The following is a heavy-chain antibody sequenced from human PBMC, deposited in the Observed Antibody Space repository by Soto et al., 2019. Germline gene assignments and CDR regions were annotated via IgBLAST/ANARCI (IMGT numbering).Heavy chain of an antibody. CDR2: ISWNSIII. Sequence: EVQLVESGGGLVHPARSLRLSCAATGFPFEDFAMHWVRRVLGKGLEWVSSISWNSIIIGYADSVKGRFTLSRDNAKNSLYLQMNSLRPEDTALYYCAKGGPDGFCSGGRCYFDYWGQGTLVTVSS. J-gene: IGHJ4*02. CDR1: GFPFEDFA. CDR3: AKGGPDGFCSGGRCYFDY. V-gene: IGHV3-9*01. D-gene: IGHD2-15*01.